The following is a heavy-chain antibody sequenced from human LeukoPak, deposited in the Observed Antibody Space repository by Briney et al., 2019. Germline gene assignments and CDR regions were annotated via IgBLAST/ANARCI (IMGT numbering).Heavy chain of an antibody. V-gene: IGHV3-30*04. Sequence: GGSLRLSCAASGFTFSSYAMHWVRQAPGKGLEWVAVISYDGSNKYYADSVKGRFTISRDNSKNTLYLQMNSLRAEDTAVYYCARGAAPDIAARPPDYWGQGTLVTVSS. CDR1: GFTFSSYA. CDR3: ARGAAPDIAARPPDY. CDR2: ISYDGSNK. D-gene: IGHD6-6*01. J-gene: IGHJ4*02.